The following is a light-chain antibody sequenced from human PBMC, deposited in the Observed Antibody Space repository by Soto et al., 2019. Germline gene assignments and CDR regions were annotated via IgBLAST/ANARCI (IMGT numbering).Light chain of an antibody. CDR1: QGISSS. Sequence: DIQMAQSPSSVSASVGDRVTITCRASQGISSSLAWYQQRPGKAPKLLIYAASNLQNEVPSRFSGSGSGTDFTLTISSLQPEDFATYYCQQAKNFPWTFGQGTRVKIK. V-gene: IGKV1-12*01. CDR2: AAS. J-gene: IGKJ1*01. CDR3: QQAKNFPWT.